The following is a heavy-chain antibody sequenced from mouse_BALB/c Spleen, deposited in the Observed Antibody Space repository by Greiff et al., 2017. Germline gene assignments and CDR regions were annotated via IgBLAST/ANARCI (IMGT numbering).Heavy chain of an antibody. Sequence: VKLVESGPGLVAPSQSLSITCTVSGFSLTSYGVHWVRQPPGKGLEWLGVIWAGGSTNYNSALMSRLSISKDNSKSQVFLKMNSLQTDDTAMYYCARDGGSSYSAMDYWGQGTSVTVSS. D-gene: IGHD1-1*01. CDR1: GFSLTSYG. CDR3: ARDGGSSYSAMDY. CDR2: IWAGGST. V-gene: IGHV2-9*02. J-gene: IGHJ4*01.